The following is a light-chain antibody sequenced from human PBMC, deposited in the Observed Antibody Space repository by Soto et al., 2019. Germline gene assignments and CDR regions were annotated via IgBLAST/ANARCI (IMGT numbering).Light chain of an antibody. V-gene: IGKV3-20*01. J-gene: IGKJ5*01. Sequence: ESVLTQSPGTLSLSPGERATLSCRAGQSITTSYLAWYQQRFGQAPRLLIYGASSRAPGIPDRFSGSGSGTDFTLTISRLEPEDFAVYYYQQYGSSITFGQGTRLEI. CDR3: QQYGSSIT. CDR2: GAS. CDR1: QSITTSY.